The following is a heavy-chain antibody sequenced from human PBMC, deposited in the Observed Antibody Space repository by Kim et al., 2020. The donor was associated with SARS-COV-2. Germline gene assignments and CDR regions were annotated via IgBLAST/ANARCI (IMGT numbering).Heavy chain of an antibody. D-gene: IGHD3-3*01. CDR3: ARGDTICGVVINAFDI. J-gene: IGHJ3*02. V-gene: IGHV4-31*02. Sequence: SLKSRVTRSVDTSKNQFSLKLSSVTAADTAVYYCARGDTICGVVINAFDIWGQGTMVTVSS.